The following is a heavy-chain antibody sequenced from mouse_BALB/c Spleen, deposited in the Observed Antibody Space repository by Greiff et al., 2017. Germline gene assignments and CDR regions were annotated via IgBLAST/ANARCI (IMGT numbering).Heavy chain of an antibody. D-gene: IGHD1-1*01. Sequence: EVHLVESGGGLVQPGGSLKLSCAASGFTFSSYGMSWVRQTPDKRLELVATINSNGGSTYYPDSVKGRFTISRDNAKNTLYLQMSSLKSEDTAMYYCARDHYYGSSYFYAMDYWGQGTSVTVSS. CDR2: INSNGGST. CDR1: GFTFSSYG. J-gene: IGHJ4*01. V-gene: IGHV5-6-3*01. CDR3: ARDHYYGSSYFYAMDY.